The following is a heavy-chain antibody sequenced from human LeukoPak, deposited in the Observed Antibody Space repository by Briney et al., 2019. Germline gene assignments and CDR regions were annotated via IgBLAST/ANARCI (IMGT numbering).Heavy chain of an antibody. Sequence: SVKVSCKASGGTFSNYAINWVRQAPGQGLEWMGGVIPIFGTAHYAQKFQGRVTITADESTSTVYMELSSLRSEDTAVYYCARGWLAETTVVTPYNYWGQGTLVTVSS. D-gene: IGHD4-23*01. CDR3: ARGWLAETTVVTPYNY. CDR1: GGTFSNYA. CDR2: VIPIFGTA. J-gene: IGHJ4*02. V-gene: IGHV1-69*13.